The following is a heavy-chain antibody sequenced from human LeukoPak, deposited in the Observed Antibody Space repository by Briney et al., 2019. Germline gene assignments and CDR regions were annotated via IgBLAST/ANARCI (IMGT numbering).Heavy chain of an antibody. CDR2: IYYSGST. CDR3: ARPRGGSWYNWFDP. Sequence: PSETLSLTCTVSGGSISSSSYYWGWIRQPPGKGLEWIGSIYYSGSTYYNPSLKSRVTISVDTSKNQFSLKLSSVTAADTAVYYCARPRGGSWYNWFDPWGQGTLVTVSS. CDR1: GGSISSSSYY. J-gene: IGHJ5*02. V-gene: IGHV4-39*01. D-gene: IGHD2-15*01.